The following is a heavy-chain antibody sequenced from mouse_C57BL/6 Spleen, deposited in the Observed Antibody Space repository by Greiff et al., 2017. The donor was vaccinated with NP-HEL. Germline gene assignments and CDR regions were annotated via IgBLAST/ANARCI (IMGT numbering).Heavy chain of an antibody. CDR1: GYAFSSSW. CDR2: IYPGDGDT. D-gene: IGHD1-1*01. J-gene: IGHJ1*03. Sequence: QVQLKQSGPELVKPGASVKISCKASGYAFSSSWMNWVKQRPGKGLEWIGRIYPGDGDTNYNGKFKGKATLTADKSSSTAYMQLSSLTSEDSAVYFCARLYYYGSSYVYFDVWGTGTTVTVSS. CDR3: ARLYYYGSSYVYFDV. V-gene: IGHV1-82*01.